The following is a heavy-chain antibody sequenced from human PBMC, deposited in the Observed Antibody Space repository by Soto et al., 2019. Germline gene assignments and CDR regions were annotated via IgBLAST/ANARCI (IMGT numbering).Heavy chain of an antibody. Sequence: GASVKVSCKASGYNFTSYYMHWVRQAPGQGLEWMGIINPSGGSTSYAQKFQGRVTMTRDTSTSTVYMELSSLRSEDTAVYYCARDDYVWGSSHGMDVWGQGSTVPVAS. CDR2: INPSGGST. CDR3: ARDDYVWGSSHGMDV. D-gene: IGHD3-16*01. V-gene: IGHV1-46*03. J-gene: IGHJ6*02. CDR1: GYNFTSYY.